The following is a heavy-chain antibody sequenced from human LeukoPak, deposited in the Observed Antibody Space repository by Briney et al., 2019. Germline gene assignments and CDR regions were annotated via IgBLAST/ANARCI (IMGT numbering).Heavy chain of an antibody. D-gene: IGHD3-3*01. CDR2: INHSGST. CDR3: ARAIFGVAEGYYYMDV. V-gene: IGHV4-34*01. CDR1: GGSFSGYY. Sequence: KPSETLSLTCAVYGGSFSGYYWSWIRQPPGKGLEWIGEINHSGSTYYNPSLKSRVTISVDTSKNQFSLKLSSVTAADTAVYYCARAIFGVAEGYYYMDVWGKGTTVTVSS. J-gene: IGHJ6*03.